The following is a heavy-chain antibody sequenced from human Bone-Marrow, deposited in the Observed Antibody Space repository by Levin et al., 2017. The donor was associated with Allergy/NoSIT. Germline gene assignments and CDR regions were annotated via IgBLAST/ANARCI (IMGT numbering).Heavy chain of an antibody. V-gene: IGHV3-30*18. CDR3: AKDSAKYYYDLTIDY. Sequence: GASVKVSCAASGFTFSSYGMHWVRQAPGKGLEWVAVISYDGSNKYYADSVKGRFTISRDNSKNTLYLQMNSLRAEDTAVYYCAKDSAKYYYDLTIDYWGQGTLVTVSS. D-gene: IGHD3-22*01. CDR1: GFTFSSYG. J-gene: IGHJ4*02. CDR2: ISYDGSNK.